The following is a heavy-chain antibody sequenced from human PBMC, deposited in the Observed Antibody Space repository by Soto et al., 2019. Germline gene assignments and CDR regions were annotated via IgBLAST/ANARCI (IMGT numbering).Heavy chain of an antibody. V-gene: IGHV1-69*13. Sequence: GXSVEVSFKATSGTFSSYGISWVRQAPVQGLEWMGGIIPICGTANYAQKFQGRVTITADESTSTAYMELSSLRSEDKAVYYCARVAALGEGYFDYWGQGTLVTVYS. CDR1: SGTFSSYG. CDR2: IIPICGTA. CDR3: ARVAALGEGYFDY. J-gene: IGHJ4*02.